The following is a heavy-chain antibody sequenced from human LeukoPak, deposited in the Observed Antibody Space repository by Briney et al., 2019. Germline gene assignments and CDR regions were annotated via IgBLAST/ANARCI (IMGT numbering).Heavy chain of an antibody. V-gene: IGHV3-23*01. CDR3: ANSAGQLWFFLDY. Sequence: PGGSLRLSCAASGLTFSSYAMSWVRQAPGKGLEWVSAISGGGGSTYYADSVKGRFTISRDNSKNTLYLQMNSLRAEDTAVYYCANSAGQLWFFLDYWGQGTLVTVSS. D-gene: IGHD5-18*01. CDR2: ISGGGGST. CDR1: GLTFSSYA. J-gene: IGHJ4*02.